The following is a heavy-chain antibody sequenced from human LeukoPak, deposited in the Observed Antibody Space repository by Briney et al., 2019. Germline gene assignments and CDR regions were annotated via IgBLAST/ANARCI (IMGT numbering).Heavy chain of an antibody. CDR2: INHSGST. J-gene: IGHJ4*02. CDR3: ARARITMVRGVRYFDH. CDR1: GGSFSGYY. Sequence: PSETLSLTCAVYGGSFSGYYWSWIRQPPGKGLEWIGEINHSGSTNYNPSLKSRVTISVDTSKNQFSLKLSSVTAADTAVYYCARARITMVRGVRYFDHWGQGTLVTVSS. D-gene: IGHD3-10*01. V-gene: IGHV4-34*01.